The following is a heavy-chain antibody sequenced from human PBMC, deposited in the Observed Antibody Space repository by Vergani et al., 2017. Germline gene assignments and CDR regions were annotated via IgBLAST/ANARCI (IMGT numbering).Heavy chain of an antibody. V-gene: IGHV3-74*03. Sequence: DVHLAESAGGFFQPGGSLRLSCSASGFSFNSYLLHWVRQVPGKGLLWVSRIKSDGSITAYADSVKGRFTISRDNAQNTLYLQMNSLRVEDTGVYYCARARCIETCYMSNWLDSWGQGTLVTVSS. D-gene: IGHD3-9*01. CDR3: ARARCIETCYMSNWLDS. CDR2: IKSDGSIT. J-gene: IGHJ5*01. CDR1: GFSFNSYL.